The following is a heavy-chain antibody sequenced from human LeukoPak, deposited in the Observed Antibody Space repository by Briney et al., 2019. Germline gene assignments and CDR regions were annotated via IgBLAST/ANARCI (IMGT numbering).Heavy chain of an antibody. D-gene: IGHD5-18*01. CDR1: GGSISSGSYY. Sequence: PSQTLSLTCTVSGGSISSGSYYWSWIRQPAGKGLEWIGRIYTSGSTNYNPSLKRRVTISVDTSKNQFSLKLSSVTAADTAVYYCARGPGYSYTFDYWGQGTLVTVSS. J-gene: IGHJ4*02. CDR3: ARGPGYSYTFDY. CDR2: IYTSGST. V-gene: IGHV4-61*02.